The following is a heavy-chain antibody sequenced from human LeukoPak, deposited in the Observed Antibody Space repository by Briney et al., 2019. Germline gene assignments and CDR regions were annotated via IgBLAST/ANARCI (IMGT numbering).Heavy chain of an antibody. CDR2: IYYSGST. V-gene: IGHV4-59*01. CDR3: ARDSSTDYVWGSYRPGYFDY. CDR1: GGSISSYY. J-gene: IGHJ4*02. D-gene: IGHD3-16*02. Sequence: SETLSLTCTVSGGSISSYYWSWIRQPPGKGLEWIGYIYYSGSTNYNPSLKSRVTISVDTSKNQFSLKPSSVTAADTAVYYCARDSSTDYVWGSYRPGYFDYWGQGTLVTVSS.